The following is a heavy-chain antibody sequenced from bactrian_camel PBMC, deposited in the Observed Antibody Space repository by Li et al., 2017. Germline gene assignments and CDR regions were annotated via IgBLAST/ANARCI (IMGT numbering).Heavy chain of an antibody. D-gene: IGHD3*01. J-gene: IGHJ4*01. CDR2: FDTDGST. Sequence: HVQLVESGGGSVQAGGSLRLSCAMSGYSVMSFCMGWFRQAPGMEREGIAAFDTDGSTSYADSVTGRFTISKDNAKNVLVLQMDSLKPKDTALYVCAADCAMGRVRLGVIPHFTYWGRGTQVTVS. CDR3: AADCAMGRVRLGVIPHFTY. CDR1: GYSVMSFC. V-gene: IGHV3S53*01.